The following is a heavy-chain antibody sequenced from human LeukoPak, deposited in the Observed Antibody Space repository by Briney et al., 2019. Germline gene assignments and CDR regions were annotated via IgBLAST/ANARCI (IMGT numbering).Heavy chain of an antibody. CDR3: ARRALYYYDSSGSIALYYYYMDV. CDR1: GDSINSYY. Sequence: PSETLSLTCTVSGDSINSYYWSWIRQPPGKGPEWIGYIYYSGSINYNPSLKSRVTISVDTSKNQFSLKLSSVTAADTAVYYCARRALYYYDSSGSIALYYYYMDVWGKGTTVTVSS. D-gene: IGHD3-22*01. J-gene: IGHJ6*03. CDR2: IYYSGSI. V-gene: IGHV4-59*01.